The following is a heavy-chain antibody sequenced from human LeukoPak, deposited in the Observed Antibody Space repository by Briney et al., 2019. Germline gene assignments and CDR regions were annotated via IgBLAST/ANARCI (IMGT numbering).Heavy chain of an antibody. CDR1: GYTFTSYA. Sequence: ASVKVSCKASGYTFTSYAMNWVRQAPGQGLEWMGWINTNTGNPTYAQGFTGRFVFSLDTSVSTAYLQISSLKAEDTAVYYCARDSEMVQLWLFDYWGQGTLVTVSS. D-gene: IGHD5-18*01. V-gene: IGHV7-4-1*02. CDR2: INTNTGNP. J-gene: IGHJ4*02. CDR3: ARDSEMVQLWLFDY.